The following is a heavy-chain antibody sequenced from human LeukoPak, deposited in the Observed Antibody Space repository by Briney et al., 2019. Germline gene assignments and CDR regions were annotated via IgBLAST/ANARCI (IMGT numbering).Heavy chain of an antibody. D-gene: IGHD5-24*01. V-gene: IGHV1-46*01. CDR1: GYTFTSYY. CDR2: INPSGGST. J-gene: IGHJ5*02. CDR3: ARDNSVRDEAWWSNP. Sequence: ASVKVSCKASGYTFTSYYMHWVRQAPGQGLEWMGIINPSGGSTSYAQKFQGRVAMTRDMSTSTVYMELSSLRSEDTAVYYCARDNSVRDEAWWSNPWGQGTLVTVSS.